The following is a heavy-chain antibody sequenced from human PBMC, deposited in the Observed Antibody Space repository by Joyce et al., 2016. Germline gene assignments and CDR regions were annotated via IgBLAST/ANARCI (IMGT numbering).Heavy chain of an antibody. J-gene: IGHJ6*03. V-gene: IGHV3-74*01. Sequence: EVQLVESGGGLVQPGGSLRLSCAASGFTFGDYWMHWVRQVPGKGLVWVSSISSDGTETKYAAPLRGRVTISRDNARLYLQMNSLRAEDTAVYYCAKGAAVYLRPHRANFNFYYMDVWGKGTAVTVSS. CDR2: ISSDGTET. D-gene: IGHD5/OR15-5a*01. CDR3: AKGAAVYLRPHRANFNFYYMDV. CDR1: GFTFGDYW.